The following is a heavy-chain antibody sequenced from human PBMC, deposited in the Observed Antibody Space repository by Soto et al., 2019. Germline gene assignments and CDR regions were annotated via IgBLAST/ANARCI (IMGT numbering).Heavy chain of an antibody. CDR1: GFTFSSYS. D-gene: IGHD3-3*01. Sequence: GGSLRLSCAASGFTFSSYSMNWVRQAPGKGLEWVSYISSSSSTIYYADSVKGRFTISRDNAKNSLYLQMNSLRDEDTAVYYCARDHSGITIFGPAWDYYYGMDVWGQGTTVTVSS. CDR2: ISSSSSTI. V-gene: IGHV3-48*02. CDR3: ARDHSGITIFGPAWDYYYGMDV. J-gene: IGHJ6*02.